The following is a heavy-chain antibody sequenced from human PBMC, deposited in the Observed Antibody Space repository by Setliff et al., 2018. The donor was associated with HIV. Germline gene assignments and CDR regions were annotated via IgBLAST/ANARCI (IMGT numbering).Heavy chain of an antibody. CDR1: GGSIDSSDYY. J-gene: IGHJ4*02. Sequence: KTSETLSLTCTVSGGSIDSSDYYWGWIRQPPGKGLEWIGSIFYSGRSMYNPSLRSRVTISVDTSKNQFSLTLTSVTAADTAVYYCAKTNGENYWGQGTLVTVSS. V-gene: IGHV4-39*07. D-gene: IGHD3-10*01. CDR3: AKTNGENY. CDR2: IFYSGRS.